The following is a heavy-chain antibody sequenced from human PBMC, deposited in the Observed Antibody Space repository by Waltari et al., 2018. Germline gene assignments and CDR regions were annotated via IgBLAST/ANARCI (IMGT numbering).Heavy chain of an antibody. CDR2: IYYSGST. V-gene: IGHV4-39*01. D-gene: IGHD5-18*01. CDR1: GGSISSSSYY. Sequence: QLQLQESGPGLVKPSETLSLTCTVSGGSISSSSYYWGWIRQPPGKGLEWIGSIYYSGSTYYNPSLKSRVTISVDTSKNQFSLKLSSVTAADTAVYYCARSRIQLWLTPAILGYWGQGTLVTVSS. J-gene: IGHJ4*02. CDR3: ARSRIQLWLTPAILGY.